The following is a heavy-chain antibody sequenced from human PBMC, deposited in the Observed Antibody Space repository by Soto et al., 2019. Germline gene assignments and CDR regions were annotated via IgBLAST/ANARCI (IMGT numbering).Heavy chain of an antibody. J-gene: IGHJ4*02. CDR2: IYNSGST. CDR1: GGSVSSGYYF. Sequence: QVQLQESGPGLVEPSQTLSLTCTVSGGSVSSGYYFWSWIRQSPGRGLEWIGHIYNSGSTYNNPSLRSRVTISVDTSKNQFSLRLTSVIAADTAVYYCARGPSVDKVDFWGQGTLVTVSS. V-gene: IGHV4-30-4*01. D-gene: IGHD2-21*01. CDR3: ARGPSVDKVDF.